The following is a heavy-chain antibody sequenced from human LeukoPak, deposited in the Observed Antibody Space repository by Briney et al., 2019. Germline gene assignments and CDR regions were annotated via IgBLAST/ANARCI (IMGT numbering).Heavy chain of an antibody. CDR2: IYYSGST. J-gene: IGHJ6*03. Sequence: SETLSLTCIVSGGSISSYYWSWIRQPPGKGLEWIGYIYYSGSTYYNPSLKSRVTISVDTSKNQFSLKLSSVTAADTAVYYCARDTSGYQLLWRNYYYYYMDVWGKGTTVTVSS. V-gene: IGHV4-59*12. CDR3: ARDTSGYQLLWRNYYYYYMDV. CDR1: GGSISSYY. D-gene: IGHD2-2*01.